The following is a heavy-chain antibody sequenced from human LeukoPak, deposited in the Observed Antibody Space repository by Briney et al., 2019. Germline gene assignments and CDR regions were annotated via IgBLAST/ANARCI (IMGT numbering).Heavy chain of an antibody. V-gene: IGHV3-21*01. CDR2: ISGSSSFI. D-gene: IGHD3-16*01. CDR1: GLRFSSYT. CDR3: ARDRLELWVTYYYYYMDV. J-gene: IGHJ6*03. Sequence: GGSLRLSCAASGLRFSSYTMNWVRQAPGKGLEWVSSISGSSSFIYYADSVKGRFTISRDNARNSVYLQMNSLRDDDTAVYYCARDRLELWVTYYYYYMDVWGKGTTVTVSS.